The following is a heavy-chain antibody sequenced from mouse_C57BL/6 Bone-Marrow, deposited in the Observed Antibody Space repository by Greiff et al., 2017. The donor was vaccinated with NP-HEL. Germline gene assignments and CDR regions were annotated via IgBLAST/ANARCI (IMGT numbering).Heavy chain of an antibody. CDR1: GYTFTSYW. CDR3: ARRGFAY. J-gene: IGHJ3*01. Sequence: VQLQQPGAELVKPGASVKLSCKASGYTFTSYWMHWVKQRPGRGLEWIGMIDPNSGGTKYNEKFKSKATLTVDKSSSTAYMQLSSLTSEDSTDYYCARRGFAYWGQGTLVTVSA. CDR2: IDPNSGGT. V-gene: IGHV1-72*01.